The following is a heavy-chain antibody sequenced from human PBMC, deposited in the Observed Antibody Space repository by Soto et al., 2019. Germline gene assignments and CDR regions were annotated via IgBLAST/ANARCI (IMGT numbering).Heavy chain of an antibody. V-gene: IGHV3-23*01. D-gene: IGHD6-6*01. CDR2: ISGSGGST. CDR3: AKVRSSSENYFDY. Sequence: PGGSLRLSCAASGFTFISYAMSWVRQAPGKGLEWVSAISGSGGSTYYADSVKGRFTISRDNAKNSLYLQMNSLRAEDTALYYCAKVRSSSENYFDYWGQGTLVTVSS. CDR1: GFTFISYA. J-gene: IGHJ4*02.